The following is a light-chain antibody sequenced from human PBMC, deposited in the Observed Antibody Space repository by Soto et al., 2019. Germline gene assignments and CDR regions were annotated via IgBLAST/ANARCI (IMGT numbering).Light chain of an antibody. J-gene: IGKJ5*01. Sequence: DIQMTQSPSSLSASVGDRITITCRASQSISTYLKWYQQKPGKAPKVLIYAASSLQGGVPSRFSGSGSGTGFTLTISSLQPEDIATYYCQQNYRTPITFGQGTRLEIQ. CDR3: QQNYRTPIT. CDR1: QSISTY. CDR2: AAS. V-gene: IGKV1-39*01.